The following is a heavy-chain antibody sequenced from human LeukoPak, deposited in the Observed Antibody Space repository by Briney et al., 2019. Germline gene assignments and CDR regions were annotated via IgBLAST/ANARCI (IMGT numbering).Heavy chain of an antibody. D-gene: IGHD6-19*01. CDR1: GYSFTSYW. CDR3: ARRVAVAGAGGWFDP. Sequence: GESLKISCKGSGYSFTSYWIGWVRQMPGKGLEWVGIIYPGDSDTRYSPSFQGQVTISADKSISTAYLQWSSLKASDTAMYYCARRVAVAGAGGWFDPWGQGTLVTVSS. CDR2: IYPGDSDT. V-gene: IGHV5-51*01. J-gene: IGHJ5*02.